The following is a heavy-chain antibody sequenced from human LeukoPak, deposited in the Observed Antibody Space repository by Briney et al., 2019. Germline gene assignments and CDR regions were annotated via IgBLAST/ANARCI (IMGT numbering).Heavy chain of an antibody. Sequence: GGSLRLSCAASGFTFSGYSMNWVRQAPGKGLEWVSYIRSSGSPIYYADSVKGRFTISRDSAKNSVYLQMNSLRDEDTAVYYCVRDPDALDYWGQGTLVTVSS. CDR1: GFTFSGYS. J-gene: IGHJ4*02. V-gene: IGHV3-48*02. CDR2: IRSSGSPI. CDR3: VRDPDALDY.